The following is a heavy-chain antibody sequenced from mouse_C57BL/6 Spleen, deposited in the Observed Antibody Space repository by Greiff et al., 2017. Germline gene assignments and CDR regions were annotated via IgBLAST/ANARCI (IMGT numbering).Heavy chain of an antibody. CDR1: GFNIKNTY. J-gene: IGHJ2*01. D-gene: IGHD4-1*01. CDR3: AREELGGNFDY. V-gene: IGHV14-3*01. CDR2: LDPANGTT. Sequence: VQLQQSVAELVRPGASVKLSCTASGFNIKNTYMHWVKQRPEQGLEWIGRLDPANGTTNYAPTFQGKATITSDTSSNTAYLQLSSLTSDDTAIYYCAREELGGNFDYWGQGTTLTVSS.